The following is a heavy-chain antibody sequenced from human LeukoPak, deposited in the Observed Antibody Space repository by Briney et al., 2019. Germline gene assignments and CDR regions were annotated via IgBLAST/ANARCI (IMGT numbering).Heavy chain of an antibody. CDR1: GFTFSSYE. D-gene: IGHD1-26*01. V-gene: IGHV3-48*03. CDR2: ISSSGSTI. CDR3: ARQECELRGYFDY. J-gene: IGHJ4*02. Sequence: SLTVSSAAAGFTFSSYEMNWVRQASLKRLEWVSYISSSGSTIYYADSVKGRFTISRDNAKNSLYLQMNSLRAEDTAVYYCARQECELRGYFDYWGQGTLVTVSS.